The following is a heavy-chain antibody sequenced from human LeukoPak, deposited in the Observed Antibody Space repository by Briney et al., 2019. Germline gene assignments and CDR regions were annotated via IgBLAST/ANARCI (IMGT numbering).Heavy chain of an antibody. V-gene: IGHV4-34*01. Sequence: SETLSLTCAVYGGSFSGYYWSWIRQPPGKGLEWIGEINHSGSTNYNPSLESRVTISVDTSKNQFSLKLSSVTAADTAVYYCARVVVVAATRAYYYYYYMDVWGKGTTVTVSS. J-gene: IGHJ6*03. CDR2: INHSGST. CDR1: GGSFSGYY. D-gene: IGHD2-15*01. CDR3: ARVVVVAATRAYYYYYYMDV.